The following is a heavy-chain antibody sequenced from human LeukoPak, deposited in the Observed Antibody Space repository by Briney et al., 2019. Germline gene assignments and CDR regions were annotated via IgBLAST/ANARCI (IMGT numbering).Heavy chain of an antibody. CDR2: ISSSSSYI. CDR1: GFTFSSYS. CDR3: ARHMGEYYDFWSGYYANYYFDY. Sequence: GGSLRLSCAASGFTFSSYSMNWVRQAPGKGLEWVSSISSSSSYIYYADSVKGRFTISRDNAKNSLYLQMNSLRAEDTAVYYCARHMGEYYDFWSGYYANYYFDYWGQGTLVTVSS. J-gene: IGHJ4*02. V-gene: IGHV3-21*01. D-gene: IGHD3-3*01.